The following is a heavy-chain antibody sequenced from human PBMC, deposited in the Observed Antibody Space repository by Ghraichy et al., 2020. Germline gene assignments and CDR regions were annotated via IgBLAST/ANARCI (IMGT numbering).Heavy chain of an antibody. CDR3: ARVDDCSGGSCYLSRGGWFDP. V-gene: IGHV3-74*01. J-gene: IGHJ5*02. Sequence: GGSLRLSCAASGFTFSSYWMHWVRQAPGKGLVWVSRISSDGSSTSYADSVKGRFTISRDNAKNTLYLQMNSLRAEDTAVYYCARVDDCSGGSCYLSRGGWFDPWGNGTLVIGSS. CDR2: ISSDGSST. CDR1: GFTFSSYW. D-gene: IGHD2-15*01.